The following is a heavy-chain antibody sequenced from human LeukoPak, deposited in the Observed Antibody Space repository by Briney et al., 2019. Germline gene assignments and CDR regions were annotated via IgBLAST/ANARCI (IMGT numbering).Heavy chain of an antibody. CDR2: IYYSGST. J-gene: IGHJ5*02. CDR3: ARFPFGVDGGINWFDP. CDR1: GGSISSYY. Sequence: EPLSLTCTVSGGSISSYYWSWIRQPPGKGLEWFGYIYYSGSTNSNPSLKSRVTISVDTSKNQFSLKLSSVTAADTAVYYCARFPFGVDGGINWFDPWGQGTLVTVSS. V-gene: IGHV4-59*13. D-gene: IGHD3-10*01.